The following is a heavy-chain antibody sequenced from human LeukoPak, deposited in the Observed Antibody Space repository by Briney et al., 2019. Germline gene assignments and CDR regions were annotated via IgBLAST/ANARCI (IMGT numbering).Heavy chain of an antibody. Sequence: SETLSPTCTVSGGSISSNNYYWGWIRQPPGKGLEWIGSIYYSGSTYYNPSLKSRVTISVDTSKNQFSLKLSSVTSADAAVYYCVNSSPGGGWLVSGNFDYWGQGTLVTVSS. J-gene: IGHJ4*02. D-gene: IGHD6-19*01. CDR2: IYYSGST. CDR3: VNSSPGGGWLVSGNFDY. CDR1: GGSISSNNYY. V-gene: IGHV4-39*01.